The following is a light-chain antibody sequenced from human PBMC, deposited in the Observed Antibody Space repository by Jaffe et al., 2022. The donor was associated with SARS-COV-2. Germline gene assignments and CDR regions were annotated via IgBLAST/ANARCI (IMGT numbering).Light chain of an antibody. V-gene: IGKV1-39*01. CDR1: QTVSIY. Sequence: DIQLTQSPSSLSASVGDRVTITCRANQTVSIYLNWYQHKPGGVPKALIYSASGLQSGVPSRFSGSGSGTEFTLTISSLQPEDFATYYCQQYYSAPWTFGQGTKVEFK. J-gene: IGKJ1*01. CDR3: QQYYSAPWT. CDR2: SAS.